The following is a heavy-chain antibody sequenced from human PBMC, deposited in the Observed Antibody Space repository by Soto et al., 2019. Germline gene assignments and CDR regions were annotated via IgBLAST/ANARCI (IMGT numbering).Heavy chain of an antibody. CDR2: ISAYNGNT. V-gene: IGHV1-18*04. CDR1: GYTFTSYG. CDR3: ARDPIGYSSSWPSQNFGY. D-gene: IGHD6-13*01. J-gene: IGHJ4*02. Sequence: ASVKVSCKASGYTFTSYGISWVRQAPGQGLEWMGWISAYNGNTNYAQKLQGRVTMTTDTSTSTAYMELRSLRSDDTAVYYCARDPIGYSSSWPSQNFGYWGQGTLVTVSS.